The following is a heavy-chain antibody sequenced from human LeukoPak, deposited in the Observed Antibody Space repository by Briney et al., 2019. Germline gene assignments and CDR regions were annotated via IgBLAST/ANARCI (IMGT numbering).Heavy chain of an antibody. CDR1: GGSISSYY. CDR2: IYYSGST. CDR3: ARRSIRIGGYSGFDP. J-gene: IGHJ5*02. Sequence: PSETLSLTCAVSGGSISSYYWSWIRQPPGKGLEWIGYIYYSGSTNYNPSLKSRVTISVDTSKNQFSLKLSSVTAADTAVYYCARRSIRIGGYSGFDPWGQGTLVTVSS. D-gene: IGHD3-22*01. V-gene: IGHV4-59*08.